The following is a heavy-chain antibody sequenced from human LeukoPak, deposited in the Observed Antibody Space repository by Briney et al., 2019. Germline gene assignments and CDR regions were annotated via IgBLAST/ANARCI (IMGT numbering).Heavy chain of an antibody. D-gene: IGHD4-17*01. J-gene: IGHJ4*02. Sequence: TGGSLRLSCAASGFTFSSYSMNWVRQAPGKGLEWVSSISSSSSYIYYADSVKGRFTISRDNAKNSLYLQMNSLRAEDTAVYYCARDKYGDYVIDYWGQGTLVTVSS. V-gene: IGHV3-21*01. CDR1: GFTFSSYS. CDR3: ARDKYGDYVIDY. CDR2: ISSSSSYI.